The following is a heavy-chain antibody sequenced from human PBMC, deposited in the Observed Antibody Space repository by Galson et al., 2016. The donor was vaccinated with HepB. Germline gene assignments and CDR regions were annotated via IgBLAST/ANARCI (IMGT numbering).Heavy chain of an antibody. V-gene: IGHV3-11*01. J-gene: IGHJ4*02. CDR1: GFTFRDYY. D-gene: IGHD6-13*01. CDR2: ITTGGNTK. CDR3: ARGGRQLAGAGLDS. Sequence: SLRLSCAASGFTFRDYYMNWIRQAPGKGLEWVSYITTGGNTKYYADSVKGRFTISRDNAKNSLYLQMNSLRAEDTAVYYCARGGRQLAGAGLDSWGQGTLVTVSS.